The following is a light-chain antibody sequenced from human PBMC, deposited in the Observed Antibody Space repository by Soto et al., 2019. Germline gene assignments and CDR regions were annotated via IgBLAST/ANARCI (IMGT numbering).Light chain of an antibody. CDR1: QSVSSNY. V-gene: IGKV3-20*01. J-gene: IGKJ1*01. CDR3: QHYGASPWT. CDR2: GAS. Sequence: EIVFTPSTGTLSLSPGERATLSCRASQSVSSNYLAWYQQKPGQAPRLLIYGASTRATGIPDRFSGSGSGTDFTLTISRLEPEDSAVYYCQHYGASPWTCGQGTKGDI.